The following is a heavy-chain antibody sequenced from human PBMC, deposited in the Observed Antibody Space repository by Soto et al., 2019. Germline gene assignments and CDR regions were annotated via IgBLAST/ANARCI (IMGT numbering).Heavy chain of an antibody. CDR1: GFTFSSYD. J-gene: IGHJ5*02. Sequence: EVQLVESGGGLVQPGGSLRLSCAASGFTFSSYDMHWVRQATGKGLEWVSAIGTAGDTYYPGSVKGRFTISRENAKNSLYLQMNSLRAGDTAVYYCAREIYGGRFDPWGQGTLVTVSS. CDR2: IGTAGDT. CDR3: AREIYGGRFDP. V-gene: IGHV3-13*01. D-gene: IGHD4-17*01.